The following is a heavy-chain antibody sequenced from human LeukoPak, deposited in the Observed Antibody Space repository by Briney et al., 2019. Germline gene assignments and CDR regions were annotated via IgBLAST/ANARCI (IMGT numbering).Heavy chain of an antibody. CDR2: IYYSGTT. D-gene: IGHD3-10*01. CDR1: GDSISSGSYY. Sequence: SETLSLTCTVSGDSISSGSYYWAWIRQPPGKGLEWIGSIYYSGTTYYNPSLKSRVTISGDTSKNQFALKLSSVTAADTAVYYCARLGGSERRSFDYWGQGTLVTVSS. V-gene: IGHV4-39*01. CDR3: ARLGGSERRSFDY. J-gene: IGHJ4*02.